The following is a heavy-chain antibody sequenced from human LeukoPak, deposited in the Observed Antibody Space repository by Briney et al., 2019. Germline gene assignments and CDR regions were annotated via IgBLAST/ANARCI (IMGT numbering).Heavy chain of an antibody. CDR2: INTYSGGT. CDR1: GYTFTDYY. CDR3: ARDRDHVYAV. Sequence: ASVKVSCKPSGYTFTDYYIHWVRQAPGQGLEWVAWINTYSGGTDYAQKFQGRFTVSRDTSISTAYMELNSLRSDDTAVYYCARDRDHVYAVWGQGTLVTVSS. V-gene: IGHV1-2*02. J-gene: IGHJ4*02. D-gene: IGHD2/OR15-2a*01.